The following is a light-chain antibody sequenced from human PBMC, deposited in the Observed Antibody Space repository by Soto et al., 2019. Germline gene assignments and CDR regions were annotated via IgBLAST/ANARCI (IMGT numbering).Light chain of an antibody. V-gene: IGKV3-20*01. CDR1: QSVRSNY. CDR3: QQYGSSPWT. CDR2: AAS. J-gene: IGKJ1*01. Sequence: EIVLTQSPGTLSLSPGERATLSCRASQSVRSNYLAWYQQNPGQAPRLLIYAASSRATGIPDRFSGSGSGTDFTLTISRLEPEDFAVYYCQQYGSSPWTFGQGTKVDIK.